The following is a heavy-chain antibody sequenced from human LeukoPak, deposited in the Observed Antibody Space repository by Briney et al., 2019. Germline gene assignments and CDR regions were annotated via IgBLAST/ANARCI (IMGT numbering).Heavy chain of an antibody. CDR1: GFTFDDYA. CDR2: ISWNSGSI. CDR3: AKELYSSSWLNYYGMDV. V-gene: IGHV3-9*01. J-gene: IGHJ6*02. D-gene: IGHD6-13*01. Sequence: QPGRSLRLSCAASGFTFDDYAMHWVRQAPGKGLEWVSGISWNSGSIGYAASVKGRFTISRDNAKNSLYLQMNSLRAQDTALYYCAKELYSSSWLNYYGMDVWGQGTTVTVSS.